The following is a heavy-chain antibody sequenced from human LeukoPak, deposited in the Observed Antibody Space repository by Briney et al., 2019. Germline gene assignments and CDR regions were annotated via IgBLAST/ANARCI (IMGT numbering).Heavy chain of an antibody. CDR3: AKDSYSKGDY. V-gene: IGHV3-7*01. CDR1: GFTFSSSW. J-gene: IGHJ4*02. D-gene: IGHD4-11*01. Sequence: GGSLRLSCVASGFTFSSSWMAWVRQAPGKGPQWVANINHDGSVKNYVGSVKGRFPISRDNAQNSFDLQMNSLETDDTAVYYCAKDSYSKGDYWGQGTLVTVSS. CDR2: INHDGSVK.